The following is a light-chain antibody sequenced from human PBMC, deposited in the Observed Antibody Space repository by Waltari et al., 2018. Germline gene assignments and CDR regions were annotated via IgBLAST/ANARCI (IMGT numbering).Light chain of an antibody. CDR3: QKYYSPPHT. CDR1: QGISNS. J-gene: IGKJ4*01. Sequence: DIQMTQSPSSLSASVGDRVTITCRACQGISNSLAWYQQKPGKVPELLIYGASTVQSGVPSRFSGSGAGTDLTRTISSLQPEDVATDYSQKYYSPPHTVGGGTKVEIK. CDR2: GAS. V-gene: IGKV1-27*01.